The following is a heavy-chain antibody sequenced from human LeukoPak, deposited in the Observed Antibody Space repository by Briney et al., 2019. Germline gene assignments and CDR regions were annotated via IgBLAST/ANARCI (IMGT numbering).Heavy chain of an antibody. Sequence: SETLSLTCAVSGGSISSGGYSWSWIRQPPGKGLEWIGYIYYSGSTNYNPSLKSRVTISVDTSKNQFSLKLSSVTAADTAVYYCARGVTMVRGLDYWGQGTLVTVSS. CDR3: ARGVTMVRGLDY. D-gene: IGHD3-10*01. CDR1: GGSISSGGYS. V-gene: IGHV4-30-4*07. J-gene: IGHJ4*02. CDR2: IYYSGST.